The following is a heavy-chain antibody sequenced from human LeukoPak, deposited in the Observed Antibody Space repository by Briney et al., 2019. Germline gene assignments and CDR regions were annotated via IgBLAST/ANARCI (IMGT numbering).Heavy chain of an antibody. V-gene: IGHV4-34*01. CDR3: AKDRVFRGAFFDY. CDR1: GGSFSGYY. D-gene: IGHD3-10*01. J-gene: IGHJ4*02. CDR2: INHSGST. Sequence: SETLSLTCAVYGGSFSGYYWSWIRQPPGKGLEWIGEINHSGSTNYNPSLKSRVTMSVDTSKNQFSLKLSSVTAADTAVYYCAKDRVFRGAFFDYWGQGTLVTVSS.